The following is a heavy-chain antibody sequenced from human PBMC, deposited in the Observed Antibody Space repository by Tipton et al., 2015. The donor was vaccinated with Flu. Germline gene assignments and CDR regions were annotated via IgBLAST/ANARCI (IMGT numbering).Heavy chain of an antibody. CDR1: GYSISSSYY. J-gene: IGHJ4*02. Sequence: TLSLTCSVSGYSISSSYYWGWVRRPPGKGLEWIGTIYHSGTTYYNPSLKSRLTISVDTSKNQFSLNLSSVTAADTAVYYCARHTADSARGVIDYWGQGTLVTVSS. V-gene: IGHV4-38-2*01. CDR2: IYHSGTT. D-gene: IGHD3-10*01. CDR3: ARHTADSARGVIDY.